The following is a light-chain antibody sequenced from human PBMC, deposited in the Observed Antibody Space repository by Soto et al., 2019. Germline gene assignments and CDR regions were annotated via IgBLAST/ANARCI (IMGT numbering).Light chain of an antibody. J-gene: IGKJ2*01. Sequence: EIVLTQSPGTLSLSPGERATLSCRASQSFSSSYLAWYQQKPGQAPRLLIYGASSRATGIPDRFSGSGSGTDVTLIISRLEPEDCAVYYCQQYGSSVYTFGQGTKLEIK. V-gene: IGKV3-20*01. CDR1: QSFSSSY. CDR2: GAS. CDR3: QQYGSSVYT.